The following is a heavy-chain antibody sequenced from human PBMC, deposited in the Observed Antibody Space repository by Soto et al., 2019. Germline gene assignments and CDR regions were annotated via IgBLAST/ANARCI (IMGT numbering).Heavy chain of an antibody. D-gene: IGHD4-17*01. V-gene: IGHV3-53*01. CDR1: GLGVSTNY. Sequence: VGSMRFSCAASGLGVSTNYLNWIRQTPVKGLEWLAVLDTDGDTSYADSVRGRFTISRDHSTNTAFLQMSNVRAEDTAVYYCATALPFGEHNFDFWGHGTQVTVSS. J-gene: IGHJ4*01. CDR3: ATALPFGEHNFDF. CDR2: LDTDGDT.